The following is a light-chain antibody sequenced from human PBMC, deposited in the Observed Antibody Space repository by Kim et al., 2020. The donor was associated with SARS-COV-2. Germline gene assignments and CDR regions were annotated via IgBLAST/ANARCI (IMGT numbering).Light chain of an antibody. CDR2: QDS. CDR1: KLGDKY. CDR3: QAWDSSTAVV. J-gene: IGLJ2*01. V-gene: IGLV3-1*01. Sequence: VSPGQTASITCSGNKLGDKYACWYQQKPGQSPVLVIYQDSKRPSGIPERFSGSNSGNTATLNISGTQAMDEADYYCQAWDSSTAVVFGGGTKLTVL.